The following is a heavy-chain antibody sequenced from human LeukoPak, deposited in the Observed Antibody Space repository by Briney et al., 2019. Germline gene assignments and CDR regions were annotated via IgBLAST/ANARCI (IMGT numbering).Heavy chain of an antibody. D-gene: IGHD2-21*01. CDR1: GGSISIYH. CDR2: IYTSGSN. Sequence: SETLSLTCTVSGGSISIYHWSWIRQPAGKGLEWIGSIYTSGSNNYNPSLKSRVTMSVDTSKNQFSLKLSSVTAADTAVYYCARDHAAFHGFDIWGQGTMVTV. V-gene: IGHV4-4*07. CDR3: ARDHAAFHGFDI. J-gene: IGHJ3*02.